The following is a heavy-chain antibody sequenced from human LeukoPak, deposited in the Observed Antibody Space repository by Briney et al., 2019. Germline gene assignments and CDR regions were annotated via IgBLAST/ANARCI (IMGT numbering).Heavy chain of an antibody. CDR3: ASTIRLRHYYFDY. CDR1: GGSISSGDYY. D-gene: IGHD3-10*01. V-gene: IGHV4-30-4*08. Sequence: SQSLSLTCTVSGGSISSGDYYWSWIRQPPGKGLEWIGYIYYSGSTYYNPSLKSRVTISVDTSKNQFSLKLSSVTAADTAVYYGASTIRLRHYYFDYWGQGTLVTVSS. CDR2: IYYSGST. J-gene: IGHJ4*02.